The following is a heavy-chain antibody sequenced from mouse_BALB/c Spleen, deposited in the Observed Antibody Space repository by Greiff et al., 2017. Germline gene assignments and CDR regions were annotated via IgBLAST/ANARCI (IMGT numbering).Heavy chain of an antibody. Sequence: EVKLVESGGGLVKPGGSLKLSCAASGFTFSSYTMSWVRQTPEKRLEWVATISSGGSYTYYPDSVKGRFTISRDNAKNTLYLQMSSLKSEDTAMYYCTTDHGDYFDYWGQGTTLTVSS. CDR3: TTDHGDYFDY. CDR2: ISSGGSYT. J-gene: IGHJ2*01. CDR1: GFTFSSYT. V-gene: IGHV5-6-4*01.